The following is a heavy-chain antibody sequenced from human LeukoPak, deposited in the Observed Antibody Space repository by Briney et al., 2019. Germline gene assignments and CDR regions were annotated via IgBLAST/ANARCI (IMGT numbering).Heavy chain of an antibody. CDR1: GYSFTSYW. CDR3: ARMPDYYDSSGYYSSFDY. D-gene: IGHD3-22*01. CDR2: IYPGDSDT. J-gene: IGHJ4*02. Sequence: GESLKISCKGSGYSFTSYWIGWVRQMPGEGLEWMGIIYPGDSDTRYSPSFQGQVTISADKSISTAYLQWSSLKASDTAMYYCARMPDYYDSSGYYSSFDYWGQGTLVTVSS. V-gene: IGHV5-51*01.